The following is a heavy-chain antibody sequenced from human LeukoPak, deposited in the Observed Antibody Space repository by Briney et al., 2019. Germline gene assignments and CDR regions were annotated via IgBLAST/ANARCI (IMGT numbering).Heavy chain of an antibody. V-gene: IGHV4-38-2*02. CDR3: ARGVARSSKFHFSYYFDY. J-gene: IGHJ4*02. CDR1: GYSISSGYF. D-gene: IGHD6-6*01. Sequence: SETLSLTCTVSGYSISSGYFWGWIRQPPGKGLEWIGSIYHSGSTYYNPSLKSRVTISVDTSKNQFSLKLSSVTAADTAVYYCARGVARSSKFHFSYYFDYWGQGTLVTVSS. CDR2: IYHSGST.